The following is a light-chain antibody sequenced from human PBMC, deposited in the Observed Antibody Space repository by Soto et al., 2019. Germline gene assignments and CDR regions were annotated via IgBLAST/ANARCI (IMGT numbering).Light chain of an antibody. CDR3: QQYNRYSWT. CDR2: NAS. V-gene: IGKV1-5*03. J-gene: IGKJ1*01. CDR1: QSISNY. Sequence: DIQMTQSPSTLSASVGDRVTITCRASQSISNYLAWYQQKPGKAPKLLIYNASSLESGVPSRFSGSGSGTEFTLTISSLQPDDFATYYCQQYNRYSWTFGQGTKVEIK.